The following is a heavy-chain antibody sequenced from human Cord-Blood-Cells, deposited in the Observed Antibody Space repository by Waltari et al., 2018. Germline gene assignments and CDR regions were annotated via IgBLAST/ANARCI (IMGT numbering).Heavy chain of an antibody. CDR1: GYSISSGYY. CDR2: IYHSGRT. J-gene: IGHJ3*02. Sequence: QVQLQESGPGLVKPSETLSLTCTVSGYSISSGYYWGWIRQPPGKGLEWIGRIYHSGRTYNNPSRKGRCTISVDTSKNQFSLKLSSVTAADTAVYYCARAPRESSSSGLAFDIWGQGTMVTVSS. D-gene: IGHD6-6*01. V-gene: IGHV4-38-2*02. CDR3: ARAPRESSSSGLAFDI.